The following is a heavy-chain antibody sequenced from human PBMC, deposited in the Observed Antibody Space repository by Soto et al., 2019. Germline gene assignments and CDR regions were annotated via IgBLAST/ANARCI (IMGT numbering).Heavy chain of an antibody. V-gene: IGHV1-8*01. Sequence: QVQLMQSGAKVKKPGASVKVSCKASGYTFTTYDINWVRQAPGQGLEWMGWMNPNRTNTGYAEKYQGRVTMTRDTSISTAYMELSSLRYDDTAVYYCVRGGFLSHDHVIIAPATLGFDPWGQGTLVTVSS. CDR3: VRGGFLSHDHVIIAPATLGFDP. D-gene: IGHD2-2*01. J-gene: IGHJ5*02. CDR1: GYTFTTYD. CDR2: MNPNRTNT.